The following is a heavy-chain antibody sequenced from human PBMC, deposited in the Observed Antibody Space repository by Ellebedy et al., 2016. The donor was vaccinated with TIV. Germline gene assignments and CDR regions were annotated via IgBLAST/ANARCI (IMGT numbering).Heavy chain of an antibody. J-gene: IGHJ4*02. D-gene: IGHD5-12*01. CDR2: IYYSGST. CDR1: GGSISSYY. CDR3: AREVATMYHYFDY. Sequence: MPSETLSLTCSVSGGSISSYYWSWIRQHPGKGLEWIGYIYYSGSTYYNPSLKSRVTISVDTSKNQFSLKLSSVTAADTAVYYCAREVATMYHYFDYWGQGTLVTVSS. V-gene: IGHV4-59*06.